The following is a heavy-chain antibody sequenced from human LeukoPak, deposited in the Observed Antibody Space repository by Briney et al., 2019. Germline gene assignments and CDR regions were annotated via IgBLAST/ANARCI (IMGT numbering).Heavy chain of an antibody. CDR2: ISSNSSYI. V-gene: IGHV3-21*01. Sequence: GGSLRLSCAASGFTFSSYSMNWVRQAPGKGLEWVSSISSNSSYIYYADSVKGRFTISRDNAKNSLYLQMNSLRAEDTAVYYCARAVDLEWGLLLGGFDYWGQGTLVTVSS. J-gene: IGHJ4*02. CDR1: GFTFSSYS. CDR3: ARAVDLEWGLLLGGFDY. D-gene: IGHD1-26*01.